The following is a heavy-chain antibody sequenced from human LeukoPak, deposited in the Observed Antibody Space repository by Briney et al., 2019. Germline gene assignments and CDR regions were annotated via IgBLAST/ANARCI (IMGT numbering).Heavy chain of an antibody. V-gene: IGHV4-39*01. J-gene: IGHJ5*02. CDR1: GGSISTDTYY. CDR3: ARHPNSWFDP. Sequence: SETLSLTCSVSGGSISTDTYYWGWIRQPPGKGLEWIGTIYYSGSTYYNPSLKSRVTMSVDTSKNQFSLNLTSVTAADTAVYYCARHPNSWFDPWGQGTLVTVSS. CDR2: IYYSGST.